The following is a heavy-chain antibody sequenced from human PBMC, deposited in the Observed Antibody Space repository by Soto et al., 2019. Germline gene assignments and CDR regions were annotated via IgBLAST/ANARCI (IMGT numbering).Heavy chain of an antibody. V-gene: IGHV4-34*01. CDR3: AFVGSNYYDSSGPDY. CDR1: GGSFSGYY. J-gene: IGHJ4*02. Sequence: PSETLSLTCAVYGGSFSGYYWSWIRQPPGKGLEWIGEINHSGSTNYNPSLKSRVTISVDTSKNQFSLKLSSVTAADTAVYYCAFVGSNYYDSSGPDYWGQGTLVTVSS. D-gene: IGHD3-22*01. CDR2: INHSGST.